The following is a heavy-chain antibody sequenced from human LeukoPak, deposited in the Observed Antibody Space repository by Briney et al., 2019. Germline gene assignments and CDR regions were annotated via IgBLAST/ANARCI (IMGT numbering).Heavy chain of an antibody. V-gene: IGHV3-30*02. D-gene: IGHD6-25*01. J-gene: IGHJ4*02. CDR1: GFTLSSYG. CDR2: IRYDGSNK. Sequence: GGSLRLSCAASGFTLSSYGMHWVRQAPGKGLEWVAVIRYDGSNKYYADSVKGRFTISRDNSKNSLYLQMNSLRTEDTALYYCAKEHKDEGRLIDYWGQGTLVTVSS. CDR3: AKEHKDEGRLIDY.